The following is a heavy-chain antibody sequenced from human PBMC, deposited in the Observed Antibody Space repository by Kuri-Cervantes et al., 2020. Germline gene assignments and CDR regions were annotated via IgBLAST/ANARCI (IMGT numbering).Heavy chain of an antibody. Sequence: GESLKISCAASGFTFSSYGMHWVRQAPGKGLEWVAVISYDGSNKYYADSVKGRFTISRDNSKNTLYLQMNSLRAEDTAVYYCAKDRSSTMVQGVINYYYYYYGMDVWGQGTTVTVSS. CDR1: GFTFSSYG. CDR3: AKDRSSTMVQGVINYYYYYYGMDV. D-gene: IGHD3-10*01. J-gene: IGHJ6*02. CDR2: ISYDGSNK. V-gene: IGHV3-30*18.